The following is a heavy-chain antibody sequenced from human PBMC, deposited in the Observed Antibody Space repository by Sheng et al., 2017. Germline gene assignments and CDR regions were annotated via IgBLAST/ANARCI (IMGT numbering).Heavy chain of an antibody. CDR2: IIPLIDTT. D-gene: IGHD1-26*01. J-gene: IGHJ3*02. V-gene: IGHV1-69*01. Sequence: PGQGLECMGGIIPLIDTTSYAQKFQDRVTITADESTSTAYMELSSLTSEDTAVYYCARALGGTPWDAFDMWGQGTKVTVSS. CDR3: ARALGGTPWDAFDM.